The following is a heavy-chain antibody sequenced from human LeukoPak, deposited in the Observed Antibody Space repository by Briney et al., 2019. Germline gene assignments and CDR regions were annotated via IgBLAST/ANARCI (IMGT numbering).Heavy chain of an antibody. CDR2: ISSSSSYI. D-gene: IGHD1-1*01. V-gene: IGHV3-21*04. CDR3: ASGTGTGAY. CDR1: GFTFSSYG. Sequence: PGGSLRLSCAAPGFTFSSYGMNWVRQAPGRGLEWVSSISSSSSYIYYADSVKGRFTISRDNAKNSLYLQMNSLRAEDTAVYYCASGTGTGAYWGQGTLVTVSS. J-gene: IGHJ4*02.